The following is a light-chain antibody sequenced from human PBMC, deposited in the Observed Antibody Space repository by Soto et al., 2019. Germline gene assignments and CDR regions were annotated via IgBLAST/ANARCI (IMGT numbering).Light chain of an antibody. J-gene: IGLJ2*01. CDR1: SSDVGGYNY. CDR3: SSYTTPSTVV. CDR2: DVT. V-gene: IGLV2-14*03. Sequence: QSVLTQPASVSGSPGQSITISCTGTSSDVGGYNYVSWYQHHPGKAPKLMIYDVTNRPSGVSNRFSGSKSGNTASLTISGVQSEDEASYYCSSYTTPSTVVFGGGTKLTVL.